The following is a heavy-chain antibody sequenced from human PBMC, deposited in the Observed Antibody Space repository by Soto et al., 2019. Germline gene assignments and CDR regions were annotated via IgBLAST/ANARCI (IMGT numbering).Heavy chain of an antibody. CDR2: IYYSGST. J-gene: IGHJ4*02. V-gene: IGHV4-59*01. CDR3: ARGGALNCSGGSCPGDFDY. D-gene: IGHD2-15*01. CDR1: GGSISSYY. Sequence: QVQLQESGPGLVKPSETLSLTCTVSGGSISSYYWSWIRQPPGKGLEWIGYIYYSGSTNYNPSLKSRVTISVDTSKNQFSLKLSSVTAADTAVYYCARGGALNCSGGSCPGDFDYWGQGTLVTVSS.